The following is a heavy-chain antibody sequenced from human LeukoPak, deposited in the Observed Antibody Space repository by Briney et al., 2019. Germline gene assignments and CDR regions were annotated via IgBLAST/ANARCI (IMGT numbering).Heavy chain of an antibody. D-gene: IGHD3-9*01. CDR1: GGSISSYY. CDR3: ARDQSILTGYNINWFDP. V-gene: IGHV4-4*07. J-gene: IGHJ5*02. CDR2: IYTSGST. Sequence: SETLSLTCTVSGGSISSYYWSWIRQPAGKGLEWIGRIYTSGSTNYNPSLKSRVTMSVDTSKNHFSLKLSSVTAADTAVYYCARDQSILTGYNINWFDPWGQGTLVTVSS.